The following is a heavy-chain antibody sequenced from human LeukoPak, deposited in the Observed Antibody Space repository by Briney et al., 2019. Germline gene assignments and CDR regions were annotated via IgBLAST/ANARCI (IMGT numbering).Heavy chain of an antibody. CDR3: ARELAVAGTLTAFDI. J-gene: IGHJ3*02. Sequence: ASVKVSCKASGYTFTSYGISWVRQAPGQGLEWMGWISAYNGNTNYAQKLQGRVTMTTDTSTSTAYMELRSLRSDDTAVYYCARELAVAGTLTAFDIWGQGTMVTVSS. V-gene: IGHV1-18*01. CDR1: GYTFTSYG. CDR2: ISAYNGNT. D-gene: IGHD6-19*01.